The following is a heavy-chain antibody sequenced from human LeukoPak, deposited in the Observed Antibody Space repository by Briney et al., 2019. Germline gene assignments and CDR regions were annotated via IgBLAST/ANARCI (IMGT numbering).Heavy chain of an antibody. CDR2: ISDSSRTI. CDR1: GFTFSDYY. Sequence: PGGSLRLSCAASGFTFSDYYMTWIRQAPGKGLQWLSFISDSSRTIYYADSVKGRLTISRDNAKNSLYLQMSSLRAEDTAIYYCARSSLPGRSGRTEYFQHWGQGALVTVSS. V-gene: IGHV3-11*01. D-gene: IGHD6-19*01. CDR3: ARSSLPGRSGRTEYFQH. J-gene: IGHJ1*01.